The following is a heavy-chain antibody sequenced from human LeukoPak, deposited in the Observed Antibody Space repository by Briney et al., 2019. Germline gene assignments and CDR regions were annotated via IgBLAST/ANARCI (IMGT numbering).Heavy chain of an antibody. CDR3: AKTFIRFGEVLDYYYYGMDV. CDR2: ISDSGGKT. J-gene: IGHJ6*02. CDR1: GFTFDDYG. V-gene: IGHV3-23*01. D-gene: IGHD3-10*01. Sequence: GGSLRLSCAASGFTFDDYGMSWVRQAPGKGLEWVSGISDSGGKTYYADSVKGRFTISRDNSKNTLYMQMNSLRAEDTAVYYCAKTFIRFGEVLDYYYYGMDVWGQGTTVTVSS.